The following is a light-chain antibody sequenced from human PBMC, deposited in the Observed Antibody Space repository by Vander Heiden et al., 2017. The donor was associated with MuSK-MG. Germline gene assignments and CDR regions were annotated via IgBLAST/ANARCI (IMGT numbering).Light chain of an antibody. J-gene: IGKJ4*01. Sequence: DIQMTQSPSSLSASVGDRVTITCRASQSISSFLNWYQQKPGKAPKLLIYAASSLQSGVPSRFSGSGSGTDFTLTISSLQPADFATYYCQQSYSTSPLTFGGGTKVEIK. CDR1: QSISSF. V-gene: IGKV1-39*01. CDR2: AAS. CDR3: QQSYSTSPLT.